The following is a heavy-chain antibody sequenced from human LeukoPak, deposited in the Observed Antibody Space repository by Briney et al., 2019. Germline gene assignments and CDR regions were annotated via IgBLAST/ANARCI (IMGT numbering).Heavy chain of an antibody. J-gene: IGHJ4*02. CDR2: INRDGSST. D-gene: IGHD3-10*01. Sequence: GGSLTLSCAASGFTFSNYWMHWVRQVPGKGLVWVSHINRDGSSTSYADPVKGRFTISRDNAKNTLYLQMNSLRAEDTAVYYCARDSGRDSGGYWGQGTLVTVSS. CDR3: ARDSGRDSGGY. CDR1: GFTFSNYW. V-gene: IGHV3-74*01.